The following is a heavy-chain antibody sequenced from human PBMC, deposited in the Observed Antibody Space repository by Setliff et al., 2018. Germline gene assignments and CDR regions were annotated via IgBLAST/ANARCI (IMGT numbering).Heavy chain of an antibody. D-gene: IGHD3-22*01. CDR2: IKQDGSEK. Sequence: PGGSLRLSCVASGFAISSCWMSWVRQAPGKGLEWVANIKQDGSEKYYVDSVKGRFTISRDNAKNSLYLQMNSLRAEDTAVYYCAREKHYDSSGYYYAFDIWGQGTKVTVSS. V-gene: IGHV3-7*01. J-gene: IGHJ3*02. CDR1: GFAISSCW. CDR3: AREKHYDSSGYYYAFDI.